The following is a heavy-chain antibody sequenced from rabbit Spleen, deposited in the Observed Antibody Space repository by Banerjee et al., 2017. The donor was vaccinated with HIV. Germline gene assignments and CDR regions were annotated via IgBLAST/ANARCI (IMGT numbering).Heavy chain of an antibody. CDR3: ARDAGTSFSTYGMDL. J-gene: IGHJ6*01. CDR2: IYAGSSDST. Sequence: QSLEESGGGLVKPGASLTLTCKASGFSFNSDYDMCWVRQAPGKGLEWIACIYAGSSDSTYSATWAKGRFTLSKTSSTTVTLQMTSLTAADTATYFCARDAGTSFSTYGMDLWGQGTLVTVS. CDR1: GFSFNSDYD. V-gene: IGHV1S40*01. D-gene: IGHD8-1*01.